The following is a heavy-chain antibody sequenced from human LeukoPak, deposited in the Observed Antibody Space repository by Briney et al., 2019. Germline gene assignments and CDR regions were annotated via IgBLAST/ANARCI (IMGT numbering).Heavy chain of an antibody. CDR2: INHSGST. CDR3: ARRSRSSGFFDY. D-gene: IGHD1-1*01. V-gene: IGHV4-34*01. J-gene: IGHJ4*02. CDR1: GGPLSGYS. Sequence: SETLSLTCAVSGGPLSGYSWSWIRQPPGKGLEWIGEINHSGSTNYNPSLKSRVTISVDTSKNQFSLKLSSVTAADTAVYYCARRSRSSGFFDYWGQGTLVTVSS.